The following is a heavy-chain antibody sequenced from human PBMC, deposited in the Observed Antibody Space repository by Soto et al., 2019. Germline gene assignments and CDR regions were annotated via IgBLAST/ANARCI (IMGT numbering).Heavy chain of an antibody. V-gene: IGHV3-30*18. Sequence: GGSLRLSCAASGLTFSSYGMHWVRQAPGKGLEWVAVISYDGSNKYYADSVKGRFTISRDNSKNTLYLQMNSLRAEDTAVYYCAKDFTPYGYDYYYYGMDVWGQGTTVTVSS. CDR3: AKDFTPYGYDYYYYGMDV. J-gene: IGHJ6*02. CDR1: GLTFSSYG. D-gene: IGHD5-18*01. CDR2: ISYDGSNK.